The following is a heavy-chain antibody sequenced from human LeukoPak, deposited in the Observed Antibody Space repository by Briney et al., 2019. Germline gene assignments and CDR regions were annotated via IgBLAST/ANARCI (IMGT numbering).Heavy chain of an antibody. Sequence: SETLSLTCAVYGGSFSGYYWSWIRQPPGKGLEWIGEINHSGSTNYNPSLKSRVTISVDTSKNQFSLKLSSVTAADTAVYYCALRSSGYYLTLDYWGQGTLVTVFS. D-gene: IGHD3-22*01. V-gene: IGHV4-34*01. CDR1: GGSFSGYY. J-gene: IGHJ4*02. CDR3: ALRSSGYYLTLDY. CDR2: INHSGST.